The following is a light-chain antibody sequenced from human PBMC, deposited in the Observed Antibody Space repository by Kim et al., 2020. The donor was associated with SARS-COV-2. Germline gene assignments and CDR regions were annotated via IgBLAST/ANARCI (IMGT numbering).Light chain of an antibody. CDR1: KLGDKY. J-gene: IGLJ2*01. CDR2: QDN. V-gene: IGLV3-1*01. CDR3: QAWDSSTVV. Sequence: SYELTQPPSVSVSPGQTASITCSGDKLGDKYACWYQQKPGQSPVLVIYQDNKRPSGIPERFSGSNSGNTATVTISGTQAMDEADYYCQAWDSSTVVFGGGTQLTVL.